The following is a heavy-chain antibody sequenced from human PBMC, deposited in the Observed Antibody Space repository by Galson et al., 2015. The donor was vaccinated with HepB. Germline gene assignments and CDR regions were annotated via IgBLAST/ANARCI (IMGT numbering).Heavy chain of an antibody. CDR1: GFIFSDHG. V-gene: IGHV3-33*01. Sequence: SCAASGFIFSDHGLHWVRQAPGKGLEWLALIWADGTVQHYADAVRDRLSISGDNSKNTLFLQMDSLRVEDTAVYYCAREAHIAVAAFDSWGQGTLVTVSS. D-gene: IGHD2-21*01. J-gene: IGHJ4*02. CDR3: AREAHIAVAAFDS. CDR2: IWADGTVQ.